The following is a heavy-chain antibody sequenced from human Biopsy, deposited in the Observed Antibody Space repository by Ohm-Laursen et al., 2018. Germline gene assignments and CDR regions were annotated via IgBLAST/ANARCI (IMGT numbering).Heavy chain of an antibody. CDR1: GVTLSGYA. CDR2: ISASSSYI. CDR3: ATELLPPGVGGPWLDS. D-gene: IGHD3-16*01. V-gene: IGHV3-21*06. Sequence: GSLRLSCTASGVTLSGYAMDWVRQAPGKGLEWVSSISASSSYIHYADSVKGRFTVSGDNAKNSLYLQMNSLRAADTAIYYCATELLPPGVGGPWLDSWGQGTPVTVSS. J-gene: IGHJ5*01.